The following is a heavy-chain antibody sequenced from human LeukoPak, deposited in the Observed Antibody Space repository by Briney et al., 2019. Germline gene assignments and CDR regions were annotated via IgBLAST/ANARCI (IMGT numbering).Heavy chain of an antibody. D-gene: IGHD3-9*01. CDR1: GGSISSSY. CDR3: ARDNYDVLTGSNNWFDP. Sequence: PSETLSLTCTVSGGSISSSYWGWVRQPPGKGLEWIGYIYNSRSTNYNPSLKSRVTMSVDMSKNQFSLKLSSVTAADTAVYYCARDNYDVLTGSNNWFDPWGQGTLVTVSS. V-gene: IGHV4-59*01. J-gene: IGHJ5*01. CDR2: IYNSRST.